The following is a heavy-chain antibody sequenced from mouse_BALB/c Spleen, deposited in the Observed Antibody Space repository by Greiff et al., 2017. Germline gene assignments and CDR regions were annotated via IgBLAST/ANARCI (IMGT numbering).Heavy chain of an antibody. D-gene: IGHD2-12*01. V-gene: IGHV5-6-4*01. CDR1: GFTFSSYT. Sequence: DVHLVESGGGLVKPGGSLKLSCAASGFTFSSYTMSWVRQTPEKRLEWVATISSGGSYTYYPDSVKGRFTISRDNAKNTLYLQMSSLKSEDTAMYYCTRGYSGDWGQGTPLTVSS. CDR3: TRGYSGD. J-gene: IGHJ2*01. CDR2: ISSGGSYT.